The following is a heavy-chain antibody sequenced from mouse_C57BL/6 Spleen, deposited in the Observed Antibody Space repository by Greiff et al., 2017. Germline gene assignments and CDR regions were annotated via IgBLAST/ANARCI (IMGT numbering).Heavy chain of an antibody. Sequence: EVQLQESGPGLVKPSQSLSLNCSVTGYSITSGYYWNWIRQFPGNKLEWMGYISYDGSNNYNPSLKNRISIPRDTSKNQLFLKLNSVTTEDTATYYCARAYGNYEGYFDYWGQGTTLTVSS. J-gene: IGHJ2*01. D-gene: IGHD2-1*01. V-gene: IGHV3-6*01. CDR1: GYSITSGYY. CDR3: ARAYGNYEGYFDY. CDR2: ISYDGSN.